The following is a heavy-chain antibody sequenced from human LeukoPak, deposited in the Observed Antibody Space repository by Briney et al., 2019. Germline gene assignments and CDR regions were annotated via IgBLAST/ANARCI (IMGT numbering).Heavy chain of an antibody. CDR3: VRHYGGNHLPTVGY. CDR1: GGSISSISYY. J-gene: IGHJ4*02. CDR2: IYYSGST. V-gene: IGHV4-39*01. Sequence: SETLSLTCTISGGSISSISYYWGWIRQPPGKGLEWIGSIYYSGSTYDNPSLKSRVTISIDRSKNPFSLKLSSVTAADTAVYYCVRHYGGNHLPTVGYWGQGTLVTVSS. D-gene: IGHD4-23*01.